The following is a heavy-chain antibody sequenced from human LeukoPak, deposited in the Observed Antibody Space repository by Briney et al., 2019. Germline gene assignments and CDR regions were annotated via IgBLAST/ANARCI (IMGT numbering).Heavy chain of an antibody. J-gene: IGHJ2*01. CDR2: ISGSGGST. D-gene: IGHD4-17*01. Sequence: GGSLRLSCAASGFTFSSYAMSWVRQAPGKGLEWVSAISGSGGSTCYADSVKGRFTISRDNSKNTLYLQMNSLRAEDTAVYYCAKTGYGDYVKWYFDLWGRGTLVTVSS. V-gene: IGHV3-23*01. CDR3: AKTGYGDYVKWYFDL. CDR1: GFTFSSYA.